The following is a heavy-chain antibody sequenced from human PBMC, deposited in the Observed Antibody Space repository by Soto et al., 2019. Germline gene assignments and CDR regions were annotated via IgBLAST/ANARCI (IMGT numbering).Heavy chain of an antibody. J-gene: IGHJ1*01. V-gene: IGHV1-3*01. D-gene: IGHD3-3*01. Sequence: GASVKVSCKASGYTFTSYAMHWVRQAPGQRLEWMGWINAGNGNTKYSQKFQGRVTITRGTSASTAYMELSSLRSEDTAVYYCAREDEYYDFWSGYYKWTYFQHWGQGTLVTVSS. CDR3: AREDEYYDFWSGYYKWTYFQH. CDR2: INAGNGNT. CDR1: GYTFTSYA.